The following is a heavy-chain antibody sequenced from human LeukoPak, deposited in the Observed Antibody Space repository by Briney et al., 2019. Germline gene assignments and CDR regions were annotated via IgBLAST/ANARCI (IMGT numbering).Heavy chain of an antibody. Sequence: GGSLKLSCATSGFIFSGSDIHWVRQASGRGLEWVGRIRTKRRNYATAYAASAKGRFTISRDDSGDTAYLQMNSLKTEDTAVYYCTTYISGHYWGQGTLVTVSS. CDR1: GFIFSGSD. D-gene: IGHD1-20*01. J-gene: IGHJ4*02. CDR3: TTYISGHY. V-gene: IGHV3-73*01. CDR2: IRTKRRNYAT.